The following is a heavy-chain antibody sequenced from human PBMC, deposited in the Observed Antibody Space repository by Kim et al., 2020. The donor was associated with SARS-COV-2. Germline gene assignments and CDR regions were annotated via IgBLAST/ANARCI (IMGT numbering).Heavy chain of an antibody. Sequence: GGSLRLSCTASGFTFSDHYFDWVRQAPGKGLEWVGRIRNKANSYATEYAASVKGRFTISRDDSKDSLYLQMNSVTTEDTAIYYCSRASSGFQPGVDYWGQGNLVTVSS. D-gene: IGHD3-22*01. CDR3: SRASSGFQPGVDY. CDR2: IRNKANSYAT. V-gene: IGHV3-72*01. CDR1: GFTFSDHY. J-gene: IGHJ4*02.